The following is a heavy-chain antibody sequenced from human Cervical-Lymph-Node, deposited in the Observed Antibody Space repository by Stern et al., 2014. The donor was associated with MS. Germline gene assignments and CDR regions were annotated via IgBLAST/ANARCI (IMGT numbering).Heavy chain of an antibody. V-gene: IGHV3-53*01. CDR1: GIPLSSNY. J-gene: IGHJ4*02. D-gene: IGHD1-26*01. CDR2: IYRGGNT. CDR3: ATEVGVGYFDY. Sequence: EVQLVESGGGLIQPGGSLRVSCAASGIPLSSNYMNWVRQAPGKGLEWVSVIYRGGNTYYADSVKGRFTISRDNSKSTLYLQMNSLRVEDTAVYYCATEVGVGYFDYWGQGTLVTVSS.